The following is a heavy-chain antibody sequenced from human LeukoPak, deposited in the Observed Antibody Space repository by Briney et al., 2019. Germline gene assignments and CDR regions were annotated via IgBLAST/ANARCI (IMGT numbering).Heavy chain of an antibody. CDR2: INPSGGST. V-gene: IGHV1-46*01. CDR1: GYTFTSYY. CDR3: AREETHLDAFDI. Sequence: ASVKVSCKASGYTFTSYYMHWVRQAPGQGLEWMGIINPSGGSTSYAQKFQGRVTMTRDMSTSTVYMELSSLRSEDTAVYYCAREETHLDAFDIWGQGTMVTVSS. J-gene: IGHJ3*02. D-gene: IGHD5-24*01.